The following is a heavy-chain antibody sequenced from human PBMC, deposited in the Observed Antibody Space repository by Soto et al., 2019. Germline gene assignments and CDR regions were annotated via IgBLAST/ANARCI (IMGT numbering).Heavy chain of an antibody. CDR1: GYTFTGLY. D-gene: IGHD1-1*01. V-gene: IGHV1-2*04. CDR3: ARVGTGATFDI. CDR2: INPNSGDT. J-gene: IGHJ3*02. Sequence: QVQLVQSGAEVKKPGASVKVSCKAYGYTFTGLYMHWVRQAPGQGLEWMGWINPNSGDTNYAQKFRGWVTMTSDTSISTAYMELSRLKSDDSAVYYCARVGTGATFDIWGQGTMVTVSS.